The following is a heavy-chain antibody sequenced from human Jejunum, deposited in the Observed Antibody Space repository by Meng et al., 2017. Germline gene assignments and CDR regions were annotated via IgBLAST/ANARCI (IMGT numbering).Heavy chain of an antibody. CDR1: GFTFSSSW. V-gene: IGHV3-74*01. D-gene: IGHD6-19*01. Sequence: EVELVEYGGGLVQAGGSLRFSCAASGFTFSSSWMHWVRQVPGKGLVWVSRIHSDGSTKSYADSVKGRFSISRDNGKNTLYLQMNSLRAEDTGVYYCARYRSGSSDYWGPGTLVTVSS. CDR3: ARYRSGSSDY. CDR2: IHSDGSTK. J-gene: IGHJ4*02.